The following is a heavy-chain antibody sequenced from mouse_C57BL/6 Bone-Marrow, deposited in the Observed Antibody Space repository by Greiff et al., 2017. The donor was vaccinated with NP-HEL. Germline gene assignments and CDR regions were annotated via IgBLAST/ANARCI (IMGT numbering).Heavy chain of an antibody. V-gene: IGHV14-4*01. Sequence: VQLQQSGAELVRPGASVKLSCTASGFNIKDDYMHWVKQRPEQGLEWIGWIDPENGDTEYASKFQGKATITADTSSNTAYLQLSSLTSEDTAVYYCTRARGYFDYWGQGTTLTVSS. CDR3: TRARGYFDY. D-gene: IGHD3-1*01. CDR2: IDPENGDT. J-gene: IGHJ2*01. CDR1: GFNIKDDY.